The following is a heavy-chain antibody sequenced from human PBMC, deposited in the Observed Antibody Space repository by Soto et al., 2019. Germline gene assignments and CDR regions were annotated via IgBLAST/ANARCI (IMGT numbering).Heavy chain of an antibody. J-gene: IGHJ6*02. Sequence: AASVKVSCKASGYTFTSYYMHWVRQAPGQGLEWMGIINPSGGSTSYAQKFQGRVTMTRDTSTSTVYMELSSLRSEDTAVYYCARDQAGCTSCYEGPYYYYGMDVWGQGTTVTVSS. V-gene: IGHV1-46*01. CDR1: GYTFTSYY. CDR2: INPSGGST. D-gene: IGHD2-2*01. CDR3: ARDQAGCTSCYEGPYYYYGMDV.